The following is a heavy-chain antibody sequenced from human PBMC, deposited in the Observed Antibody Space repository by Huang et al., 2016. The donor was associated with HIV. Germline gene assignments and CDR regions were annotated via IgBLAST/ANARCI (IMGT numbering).Heavy chain of an antibody. D-gene: IGHD6-13*01. CDR3: VKERGSSRARSSFDF. J-gene: IGHJ3*01. CDR1: GFPFSADG. CDR2: IRYDGNND. V-gene: IGHV3-30*02. Sequence: QVRLVESGGGVVQPGGSLTLSCSAYGFPFSADGMDWVRQAPGKGLGVVSFIRYDGNNDYVIGSVKGRFTVSRDNSNNTLDRRMNSLRPEDTAVYYCVKERGSSRARSSFDFWGQGTSVIVSS.